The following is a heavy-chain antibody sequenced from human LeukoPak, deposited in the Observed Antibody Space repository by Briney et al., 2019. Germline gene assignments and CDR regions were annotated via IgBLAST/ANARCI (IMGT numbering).Heavy chain of an antibody. Sequence: PGGSLRLSCAASGFTVSSNSMTWVRQAPGKGLEWVSILYNGGGANYADSVKGRFTISRDNSRNTLFLQMNSLRDEDTAVSYCARRDTTGWFHHFDYWGQGTLVTVSS. D-gene: IGHD6-19*01. CDR3: ARRDTTGWFHHFDY. CDR2: LYNGGGA. V-gene: IGHV3-53*01. CDR1: GFTVSSNS. J-gene: IGHJ4*02.